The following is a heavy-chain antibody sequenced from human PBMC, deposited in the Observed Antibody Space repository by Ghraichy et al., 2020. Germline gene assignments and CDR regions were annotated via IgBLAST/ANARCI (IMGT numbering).Heavy chain of an antibody. CDR3: ARDSSFTADYYFDY. J-gene: IGHJ4*02. D-gene: IGHD5-18*01. Sequence: SLRLSCAASGFILSKYAMHWVRQAPGKGLEWVAVISYDGKNKHYADSVKGRFTISRDNSKNTLYLQMNSLRAEDTAVYYCARDSSFTADYYFDYWGQGTLVTVSS. CDR2: ISYDGKNK. V-gene: IGHV3-30*04. CDR1: GFILSKYA.